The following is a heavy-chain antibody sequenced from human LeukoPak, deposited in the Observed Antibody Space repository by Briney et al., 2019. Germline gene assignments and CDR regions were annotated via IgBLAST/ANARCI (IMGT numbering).Heavy chain of an antibody. V-gene: IGHV4-38-2*02. CDR2: VFHRGTT. CDR1: GYSINSAFY. J-gene: IGHJ4*02. D-gene: IGHD5-12*01. CDR3: VREPGVNIVATLL. Sequence: SETLSLTCTVSGYSINSAFYWGWIRVPPGKGLEWIGSVFHRGTTYYNSSLKSRVNISIDTSKNQFSLKLNSLTAEDTAMYYCVREPGVNIVATLLWGQGTLVTVSS.